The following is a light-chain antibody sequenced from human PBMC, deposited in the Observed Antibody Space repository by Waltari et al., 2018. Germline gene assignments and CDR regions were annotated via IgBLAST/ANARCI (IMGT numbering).Light chain of an antibody. J-gene: IGLJ3*02. Sequence: QTVVTQEPSFSVSPGGTVTLTCGLSSASVSVSHYPSWYQQTPGQPPRVLIYSTNTRSSGVPDRFSGSILGNKAALTITGAQADDEAAYYCVLYMSRDILFGGGTKLTVL. CDR3: VLYMSRDIL. V-gene: IGLV8-61*01. CDR2: STN. CDR1: SASVSVSHY.